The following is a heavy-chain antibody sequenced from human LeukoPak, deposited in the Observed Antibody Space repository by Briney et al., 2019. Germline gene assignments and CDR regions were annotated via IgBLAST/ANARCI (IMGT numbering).Heavy chain of an antibody. CDR3: AKASAMIVVVSKHFDY. CDR1: GFTVSSNY. D-gene: IGHD3-22*01. V-gene: IGHV3-66*01. Sequence: GGSLRLSCAASGFTVSSNYMSWVRQAPGKGLECVSVIYSGGNTYYADSVKGRFTISRDNSKNTLYLQMNSLRAEDTAVYYCAKASAMIVVVSKHFDYWGQGTLVTVSS. CDR2: IYSGGNT. J-gene: IGHJ4*02.